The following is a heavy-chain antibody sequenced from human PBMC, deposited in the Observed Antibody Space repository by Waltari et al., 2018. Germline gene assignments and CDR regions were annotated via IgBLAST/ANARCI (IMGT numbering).Heavy chain of an antibody. CDR1: GGSISSGSYY. CDR3: ARIVGATTYYYYMDV. D-gene: IGHD1-26*01. CDR2: IYTSGST. V-gene: IGHV4-61*02. J-gene: IGHJ6*03. Sequence: QVQLQESGPGLVKPSQTLSLTCTVSGGSISSGSYYWSWIRQPAGKGLEWIGRIYTSGSTNYNPALKSRVTRSVDTSKNQFSLKLGSVTAADTAVYYCARIVGATTYYYYMDVWGKGTTVTVSS.